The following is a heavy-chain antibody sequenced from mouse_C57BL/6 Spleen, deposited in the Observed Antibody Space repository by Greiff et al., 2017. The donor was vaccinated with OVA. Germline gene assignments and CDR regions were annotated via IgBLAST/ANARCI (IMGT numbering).Heavy chain of an antibody. J-gene: IGHJ2*01. D-gene: IGHD1-1*01. Sequence: DVKLVESGGGLVKPGGSLKLSCAASGFTFSSYTMSWVRQTPEKRLEWVATISGGGGNTYYPDSVKGRFTISRDNAKNTLYLQMSSLRSEDSALYYCARHCYGSSYFDYWGQGTTLTVSS. V-gene: IGHV5-9*01. CDR1: GFTFSSYT. CDR2: ISGGGGNT. CDR3: ARHCYGSSYFDY.